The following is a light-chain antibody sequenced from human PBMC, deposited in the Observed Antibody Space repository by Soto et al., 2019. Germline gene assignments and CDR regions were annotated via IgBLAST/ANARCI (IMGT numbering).Light chain of an antibody. CDR2: VAS. V-gene: IGKV2-28*01. Sequence: DIVMTQSPLSLPVTPGKPASISCRSRRSLLHTDGYNYLYWYLQKPGQSPQLLISVASNRAPGVNNRFSGSGSGTYVTLIRSGADSEDLGVYYGQEGLQTPSTFGPGTNVDIE. J-gene: IGKJ3*01. CDR1: RSLLHTDGYNY. CDR3: QEGLQTPST.